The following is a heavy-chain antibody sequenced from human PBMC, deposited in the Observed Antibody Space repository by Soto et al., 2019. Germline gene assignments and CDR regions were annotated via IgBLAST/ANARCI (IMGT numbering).Heavy chain of an antibody. D-gene: IGHD3-3*01. J-gene: IGHJ4*02. V-gene: IGHV3-7*03. CDR1: GFSFGTYW. CDR3: ARDVGPITIFGEALSGYFDF. Sequence: GGSLRLSCAVSGFSFGTYWMSWGRQAPGKGLEWLASIKQDGSERYYLDSVKGRFTISRDNAKDSLSLQMNSLRGEDTAFYYCARDVGPITIFGEALSGYFDFWGQGTLVTVSS. CDR2: IKQDGSER.